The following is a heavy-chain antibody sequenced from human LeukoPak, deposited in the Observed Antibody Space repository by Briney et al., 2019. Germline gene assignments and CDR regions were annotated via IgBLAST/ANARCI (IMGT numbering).Heavy chain of an antibody. J-gene: IGHJ5*02. CDR1: GYTFTGYY. D-gene: IGHD6-19*01. CDR3: ARAEGSIAVAGKGGNWFDP. V-gene: IGHV1-2*06. CDR2: INPNSGGT. Sequence: ASVKVSCKASGYTFTGYYMHWVRQAPGQGLEWMGRINPNSGGTNYAQKFQGRVTMTRDTSICTAYMELSRLRSDDTAVYYCARAEGSIAVAGKGGNWFDPWGQGTLVTVSS.